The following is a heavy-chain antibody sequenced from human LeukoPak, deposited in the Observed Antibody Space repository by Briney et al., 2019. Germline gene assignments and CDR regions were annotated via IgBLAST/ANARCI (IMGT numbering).Heavy chain of an antibody. CDR1: GYTFTGQY. Sequence: ASVKVSCKASGYTFTGQYIHWVRQAPGQGPEWMGWINPNSGGTNYAQKFQGRVTMTRDTSISTAYMELSRLRSDDTAVYYCTRHPAVVTHLDYRGQGTLVTVSS. V-gene: IGHV1-2*02. CDR2: INPNSGGT. D-gene: IGHD2-21*02. CDR3: TRHPAVVTHLDY. J-gene: IGHJ4*02.